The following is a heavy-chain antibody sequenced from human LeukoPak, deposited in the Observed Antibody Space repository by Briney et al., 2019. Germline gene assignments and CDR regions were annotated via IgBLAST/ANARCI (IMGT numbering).Heavy chain of an antibody. CDR2: IYHSGSS. D-gene: IGHD3-10*01. V-gene: IGHV4-38-2*02. CDR3: ARDLSGGSGSYYVFDY. CDR1: GYSISSGYY. J-gene: IGHJ4*02. Sequence: ASETLSLTCTVSGYSISSGYYWGWIRQPPGKGLEWIGSIYHSGSSNYNPSLKSRVTISVDTSKNQFSLKLSSVTAADTAVYYCARDLSGGSGSYYVFDYWGQGTLVTVSS.